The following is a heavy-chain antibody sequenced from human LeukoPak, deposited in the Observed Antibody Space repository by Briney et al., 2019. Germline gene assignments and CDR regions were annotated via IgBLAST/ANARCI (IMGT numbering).Heavy chain of an antibody. CDR2: IYYSGST. CDR3: ARGGYGDYLYFDY. J-gene: IGHJ4*02. D-gene: IGHD4-17*01. V-gene: IGHV4-31*03. CDR1: GGSISSGGYY. Sequence: SETLSLTCTVAGGSISSGGYYWSWVRQHPGEGLEWIGYIYYSGSTYYNPSLKSRVTISVDTSKNQFSLKLSSVTAADTAVYYCARGGYGDYLYFDYWGQGTLVTVSS.